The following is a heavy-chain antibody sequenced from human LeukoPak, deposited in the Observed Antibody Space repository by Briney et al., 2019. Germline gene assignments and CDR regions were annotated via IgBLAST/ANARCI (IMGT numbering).Heavy chain of an antibody. Sequence: PGGTLRLSCAVSGFTSSDSVMNWIRQAARPGLEWLSYISHSGSNLDYAESVRGRFTTSRDNSNHSLYLQINSLRAEDTAVYYCARGDSSGVPDYWCQGILVTVSS. CDR2: ISHSGSNL. CDR1: GFTSSDSV. D-gene: IGHD3-22*01. V-gene: IGHV3-11*01. CDR3: ARGDSSGVPDY. J-gene: IGHJ4*02.